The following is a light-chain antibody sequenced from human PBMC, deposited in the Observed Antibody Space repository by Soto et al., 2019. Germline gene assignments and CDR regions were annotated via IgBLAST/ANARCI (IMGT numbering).Light chain of an antibody. CDR1: SSDTAGYNY. V-gene: IGLV2-14*01. CDR2: EVS. CDR3: SSYTTSNTPLYV. J-gene: IGLJ1*01. Sequence: QSVLTQPAPVSGSPGQSITISCTGTSSDTAGYNYVSWYQQHPGKAPKLMIYEVSNRPSGVSNRFSGSQSGNTASLTISGLQAEDEANYYCSSYTTSNTPLYVFGTGTKLTVL.